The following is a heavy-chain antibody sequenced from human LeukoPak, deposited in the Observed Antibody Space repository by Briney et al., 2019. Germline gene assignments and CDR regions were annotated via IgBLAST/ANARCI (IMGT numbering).Heavy chain of an antibody. D-gene: IGHD6-19*01. V-gene: IGHV3-30*18. Sequence: GGSLRLSCAASGFTFSSYGMHWVRQAPGKGLEWVAVISYDGSNKYYADPVKGRFTISRDNSKNTLYLQMNSLRAEDTAVYYCAKEGSWDSSGWYDYWGQGTLVTVSS. J-gene: IGHJ4*02. CDR3: AKEGSWDSSGWYDY. CDR1: GFTFSSYG. CDR2: ISYDGSNK.